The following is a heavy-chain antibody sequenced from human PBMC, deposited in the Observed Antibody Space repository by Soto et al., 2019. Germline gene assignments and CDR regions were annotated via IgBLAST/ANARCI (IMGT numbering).Heavy chain of an antibody. CDR1: GYTFTSYS. CDR2: INAGNGNT. J-gene: IGHJ2*01. V-gene: IGHV1-3*01. Sequence: GASVKGSCKASGYTFTSYSMHWVPQAPGQRLEWMGWINAGNGNTKYSQKFQGRVTITRDTSASTAYMELSSLRSEDTAVYYCARAPSWWYFDLWGRGTLVTVSS. CDR3: ARAPSWWYFDL.